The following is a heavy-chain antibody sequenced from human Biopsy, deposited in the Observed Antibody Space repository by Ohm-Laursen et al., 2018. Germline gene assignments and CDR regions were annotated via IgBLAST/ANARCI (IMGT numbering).Heavy chain of an antibody. J-gene: IGHJ4*02. CDR1: GYTFTSYY. V-gene: IGHV1-46*01. Sequence: SVKVSCKASGYTFTSYYLHWVRQAPGQGLEWMGRINPNNDNTAYAQKFQGRITMTKDTSTSTVYMDLSSLAFDDSAVYYCARGPRGLVVITTTALYFDYWGQGNLVTVSS. CDR2: INPNNDNT. D-gene: IGHD3-22*01. CDR3: ARGPRGLVVITTTALYFDY.